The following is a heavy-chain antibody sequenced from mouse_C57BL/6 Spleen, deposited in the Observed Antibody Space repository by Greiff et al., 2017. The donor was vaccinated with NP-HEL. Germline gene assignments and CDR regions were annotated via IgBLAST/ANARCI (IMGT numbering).Heavy chain of an antibody. V-gene: IGHV1-52*01. CDR1: GYTFTSYW. D-gene: IGHD4-1*01. CDR3: AVGVTGTKWYFDV. J-gene: IGHJ1*03. Sequence: QVQLQQPGAELVRPGSSVKLSCKASGYTFTSYWMHWVKQRPIQGLEWIGNIDPSDSETHYNQKFKDKATLTVDKSSSTAYMQLSSLTSEDSAVYYGAVGVTGTKWYFDVWGTGTTVTVSS. CDR2: IDPSDSET.